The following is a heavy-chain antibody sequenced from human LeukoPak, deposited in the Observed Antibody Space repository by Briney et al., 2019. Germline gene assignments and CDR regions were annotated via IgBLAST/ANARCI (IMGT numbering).Heavy chain of an antibody. J-gene: IGHJ6*02. V-gene: IGHV1-18*01. D-gene: IGHD6-13*01. Sequence: GASVKVSCKASGGIFSNYYAITWVRQAPGQGLEWMGWISAYNGNTNYAQKLQGRVTMTTDTSTSTAYMELRSLRSDDTAVYYCARVNIAAAGSYYYYYGMDVWGQGTTVTVSS. CDR1: GGIFSNYYA. CDR2: ISAYNGNT. CDR3: ARVNIAAAGSYYYYYGMDV.